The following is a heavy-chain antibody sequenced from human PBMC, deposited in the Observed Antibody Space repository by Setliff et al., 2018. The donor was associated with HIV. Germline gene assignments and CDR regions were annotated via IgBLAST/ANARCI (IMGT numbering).Heavy chain of an antibody. V-gene: IGHV1-18*01. CDR1: GYRFNTYG. J-gene: IGHJ4*02. CDR2: ISPYNGDT. D-gene: IGHD1-7*01. CDR3: VRGYNWNYVLAY. Sequence: ASVKVSCKASGYRFNTYGISWVRQAPGQGLEWMGWISPYNGDTRFAQSLQGRVTLTTDTSTNTAYMEMRTLRSEDTAVYFCVRGYNWNYVLAYWGQGTLVTVSS.